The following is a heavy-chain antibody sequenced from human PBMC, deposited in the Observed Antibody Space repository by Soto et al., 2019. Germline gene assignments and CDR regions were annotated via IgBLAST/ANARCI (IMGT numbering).Heavy chain of an antibody. Sequence: GFARFSCAATGFSFSSYWMSWFRQPPGKGVEWVGDRKQDGGEKYYVDSVKGRFSSSRDNAKTSLYLQMNSLRVEDTAVYYCARVDCSPSNCYNLYYGRDVWGQGTTVTVSS. CDR1: GFSFSSYW. D-gene: IGHD2-2*02. CDR3: ARVDCSPSNCYNLYYGRDV. J-gene: IGHJ6*02. CDR2: RKQDGGEK. V-gene: IGHV3-7*04.